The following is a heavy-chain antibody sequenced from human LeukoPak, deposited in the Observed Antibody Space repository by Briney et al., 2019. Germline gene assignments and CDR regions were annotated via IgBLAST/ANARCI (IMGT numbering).Heavy chain of an antibody. CDR2: IGSGGVTT. CDR1: AFTFNAYA. D-gene: IGHD6-19*01. Sequence: QPGGSLRLSCTASAFTFNAYAMSWVRQAPGKGLEWVSAIGSGGVTTNYADSVQGRFTISRDNSRNTLFLQMNSLRPEDTAVYCCARPRITVAGTRYFDPWGQGTLVTVSS. V-gene: IGHV3-23*01. CDR3: ARPRITVAGTRYFDP. J-gene: IGHJ5*02.